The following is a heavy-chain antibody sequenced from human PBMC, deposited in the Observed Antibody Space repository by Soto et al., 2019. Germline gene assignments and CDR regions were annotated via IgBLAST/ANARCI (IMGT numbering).Heavy chain of an antibody. CDR3: ANLPTWGATTFAP. CDR2: IYNTGTT. D-gene: IGHD1-26*01. Sequence: QVQLQESGPGLVNPSETLSLTCTVSGASISSYYWSWIRQPPGKGLEWIAYIYNTGTTKYNPSLKSRVTISEDTSKNQFAPKLTSVTAADTAVYYCANLPTWGATTFAPWGQGTLVTVSS. V-gene: IGHV4-4*08. J-gene: IGHJ5*02. CDR1: GASISSYY.